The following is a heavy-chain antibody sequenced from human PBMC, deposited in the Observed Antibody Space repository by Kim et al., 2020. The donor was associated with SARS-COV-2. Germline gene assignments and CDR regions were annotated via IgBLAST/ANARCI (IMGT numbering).Heavy chain of an antibody. J-gene: IGHJ5*02. CDR3: AGRYPSGIVRGVSITPNWFDP. CDR1: GYTFTSYA. V-gene: IGHV1-3*01. D-gene: IGHD3-10*01. CDR2: INAGNGNT. Sequence: ASVKVSCKASGYTFTSYAMHWVRQAPGQRLEWMGWINAGNGNTKYSQKFQGRVTITRDTSASTAYMELSSLRSEDTAVYYWAGRYPSGIVRGVSITPNWFDPWGQGTLVTVSS.